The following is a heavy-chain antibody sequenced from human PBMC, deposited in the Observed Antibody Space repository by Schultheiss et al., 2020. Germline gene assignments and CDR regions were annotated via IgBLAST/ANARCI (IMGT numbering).Heavy chain of an antibody. J-gene: IGHJ6*02. CDR3: ARGYCSGGSCYDSQAGYGMDV. V-gene: IGHV3-23*01. CDR2: ISGSGGST. D-gene: IGHD2-15*01. Sequence: GGSLRLSCAASGFTFSSYAMSWVRQAPGKGLEWVSAISGSGGSTYYADSVKGRFTISRDNSKNTLYLQMNSLRAGDTAVYYCARGYCSGGSCYDSQAGYGMDVWGRGTTVTVSS. CDR1: GFTFSSYA.